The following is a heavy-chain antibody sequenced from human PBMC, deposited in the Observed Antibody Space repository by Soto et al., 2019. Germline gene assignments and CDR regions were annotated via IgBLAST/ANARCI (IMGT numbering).Heavy chain of an antibody. CDR2: TYFRSKWYN. Sequence: ICVGSVCRYSCSWNWIRKSPSRGLEWLGRTYFRSKWYNDYAVSVKSRIIINPDTSNNQFSLQLNSVTPEDTAVYFCAKADNVVPKTGSAFAPWGQG. J-gene: IGHJ5*02. D-gene: IGHD1-1*01. CDR3: AKADNVVPKTGSAFAP. V-gene: IGHV6-1*01. CDR1: VGSVCRYSCS.